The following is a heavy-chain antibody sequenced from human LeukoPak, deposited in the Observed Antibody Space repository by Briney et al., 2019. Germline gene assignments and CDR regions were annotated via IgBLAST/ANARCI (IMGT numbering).Heavy chain of an antibody. CDR1: GFTVSTNY. Sequence: GGSLRLSCAASGFTVSTNYMTWVRQAPGEGLEWVSAISGSGGSTNYADSVKGRFTISRDNSKNTLYLQMNSLRAEDTAVYYCAKDVWFGELFARCHFDYWGQGTLVTVSS. CDR3: AKDVWFGELFARCHFDY. D-gene: IGHD3-10*01. J-gene: IGHJ4*02. V-gene: IGHV3-23*01. CDR2: ISGSGGST.